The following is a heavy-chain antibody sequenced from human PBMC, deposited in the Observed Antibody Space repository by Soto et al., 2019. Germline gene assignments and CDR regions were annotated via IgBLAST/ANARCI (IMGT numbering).Heavy chain of an antibody. CDR1: GFTFSSYA. Sequence: GGSLRLSCAASGFTFSSYAMSWVRQAPGKGLEWVLAISGSGDSTYYADSVKGRFTISRDNSKNTLYLQMNSLRAEDTAVYYCAKAGYSGYDWRHYFDYWGQGTLVTVSS. V-gene: IGHV3-23*01. CDR3: AKAGYSGYDWRHYFDY. D-gene: IGHD5-12*01. CDR2: ISGSGDST. J-gene: IGHJ4*02.